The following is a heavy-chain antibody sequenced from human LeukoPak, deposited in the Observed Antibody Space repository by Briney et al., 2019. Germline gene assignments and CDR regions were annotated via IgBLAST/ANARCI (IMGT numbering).Heavy chain of an antibody. CDR1: GFTFSSYA. CDR2: ISGNGGST. Sequence: PGGSLRLSCAASGFTFSSYAMSWVRQAPGKGLEWVSAISGNGGSTYYADSVKGRFTISRDNSKNTLYLQINSLRAEDTAVYYCAKDEVGGHFEYWGQGILVTVSS. J-gene: IGHJ4*02. CDR3: AKDEVGGHFEY. V-gene: IGHV3-23*01.